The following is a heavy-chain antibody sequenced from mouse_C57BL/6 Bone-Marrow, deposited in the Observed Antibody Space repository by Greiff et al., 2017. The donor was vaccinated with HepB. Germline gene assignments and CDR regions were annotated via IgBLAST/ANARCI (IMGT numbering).Heavy chain of an antibody. CDR1: GFNIKDDY. D-gene: IGHD1-1*01. CDR3: TGSSYRLYWYFDV. Sequence: VQLQQSGAELVRPGASVKLSCTASGFNIKDDYMHWVKQRPEQGLEGSGWIDPENGDTEYDSKFQGKATITADTSSNTAYLQLSSLTSEDTAVYYCTGSSYRLYWYFDVWGTGTTVTVSS. V-gene: IGHV14-4*01. CDR2: IDPENGDT. J-gene: IGHJ1*03.